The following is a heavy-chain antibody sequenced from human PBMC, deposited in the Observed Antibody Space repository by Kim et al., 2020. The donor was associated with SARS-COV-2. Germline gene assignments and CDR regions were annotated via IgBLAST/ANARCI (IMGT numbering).Heavy chain of an antibody. Sequence: SETLSLTCTVSGGSISSSSYYWGWIRQPPGKGLEWIGSIYYSGSTYYNPSLKSRVTISVDTSKNQFSLKLSSVTAADTAVYYCARNRQQLVRLWFDPWGQGTLVTVSS. CDR1: GGSISSSSYY. CDR3: ARNRQQLVRLWFDP. V-gene: IGHV4-39*01. CDR2: IYYSGST. D-gene: IGHD6-6*01. J-gene: IGHJ5*02.